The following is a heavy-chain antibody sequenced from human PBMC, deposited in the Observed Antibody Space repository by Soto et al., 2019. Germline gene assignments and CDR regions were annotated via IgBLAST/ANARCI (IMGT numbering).Heavy chain of an antibody. CDR2: IIPIFGTA. D-gene: IGHD1-26*01. J-gene: IGHJ4*02. CDR1: GGTFSSYS. V-gene: IGHV1-69*01. Sequence: QVQLVQSGAEVKKPGSSVKVSCKASGGTFSSYSINWVRQAPGQGLEWMGEIIPIFGTATYDQNFQGRVTITADESTSTAYMELSSLRSEDTAVYYCARDGGRHSGGIDYWGQGTLVTVSS. CDR3: ARDGGRHSGGIDY.